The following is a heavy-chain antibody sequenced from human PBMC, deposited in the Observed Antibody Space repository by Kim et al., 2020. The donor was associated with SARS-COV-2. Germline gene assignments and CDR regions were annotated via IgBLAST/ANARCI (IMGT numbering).Heavy chain of an antibody. CDR1: GGSISSGGYY. CDR2: IYYSGST. CDR3: ARGPPPPWGPSGYYEGPPDY. V-gene: IGHV4-31*03. D-gene: IGHD3-3*01. J-gene: IGHJ4*02. Sequence: SETLSLTCTVSGGSISSGGYYWSWIRQHPGKGLEWIGYIYYSGSTYYNPSLKSRVTISVDTSKNQFSLKLSSVTAADTAVYYCARGPPPPWGPSGYYEGPPDYWGQGTLVTVSS.